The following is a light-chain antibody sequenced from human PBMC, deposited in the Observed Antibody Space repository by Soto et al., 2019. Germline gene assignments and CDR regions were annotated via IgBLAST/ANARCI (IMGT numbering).Light chain of an antibody. J-gene: IGKJ1*01. CDR1: QTISSW. CDR2: RAS. Sequence: STSTLAGSVGDRVTITCRASQTISSWLAWYQQKPGKAPKLLIYRASTLKSGVPSRFSGSGSGTEFTLTISCFYPNDFANSYCQPCIGYSAEFVLGTK. V-gene: IGKV1-5*03. CDR3: QPCIGYSAE.